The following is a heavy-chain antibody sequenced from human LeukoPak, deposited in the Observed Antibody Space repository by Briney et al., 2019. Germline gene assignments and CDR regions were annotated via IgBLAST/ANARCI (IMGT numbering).Heavy chain of an antibody. Sequence: SETLSLTCTVSGDSINSGGYFWSWIRQHPGKGLEWIGYIYYSGSTYYNPSLKSRVTISVDTSKNQFSLKLSSVTAADTAVYYCVRGSWQLSAYYYYYMDVWGKGTTVTVSS. V-gene: IGHV4-31*03. D-gene: IGHD6-6*01. J-gene: IGHJ6*03. CDR2: IYYSGST. CDR1: GDSINSGGYF. CDR3: VRGSWQLSAYYYYYMDV.